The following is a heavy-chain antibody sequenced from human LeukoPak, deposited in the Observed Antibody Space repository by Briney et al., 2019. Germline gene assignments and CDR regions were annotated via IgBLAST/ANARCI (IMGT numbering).Heavy chain of an antibody. CDR2: INTYNGDT. V-gene: IGHV1-18*01. D-gene: IGHD6-6*01. CDR3: ATASIAAHYYYYGMDV. J-gene: IGHJ6*02. CDR1: GYTFTSYG. Sequence: PGASVKVSCKASGYTFTSYGISGVRQAPGQGLEWMGWINTYNGDTNYIQKFQGRVTVTTDTSTTTAYMELRSLRSDDTAVYYCATASIAAHYYYYGMDVWGQGTTVTVSS.